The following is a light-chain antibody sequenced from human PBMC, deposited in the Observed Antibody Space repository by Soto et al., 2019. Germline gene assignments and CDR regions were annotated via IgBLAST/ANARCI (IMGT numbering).Light chain of an antibody. Sequence: EIVMTQSPATLSVSPGERATLSCRAIQNISSTLACYQQKPGQAPRVLIDGASTRATGIPARFSGSGSGTEFTLTISSLQSADFAVYYCQHYNNWLWTFGQGTKVEIK. CDR3: QHYNNWLWT. V-gene: IGKV3-15*01. CDR1: QNISST. J-gene: IGKJ1*01. CDR2: GAS.